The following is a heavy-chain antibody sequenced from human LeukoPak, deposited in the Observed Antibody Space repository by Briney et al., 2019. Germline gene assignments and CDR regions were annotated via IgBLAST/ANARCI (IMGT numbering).Heavy chain of an antibody. CDR1: GFSLSNYA. Sequence: GGSLRLSCVVSGFSLSNYAMSWVRQAPGKGLEWVSYSSEGGGSTMYADSVKGRFTISRDNSLNTVYLQMNSLSAEDTAVYFCAKRGVVIRGILVIGYHTEAYHYDFWGQGTLVTVSS. CDR2: SSEGGGST. CDR3: AKRGVVIRGILVIGYHTEAYHYDF. V-gene: IGHV3-23*01. D-gene: IGHD3-10*01. J-gene: IGHJ4*02.